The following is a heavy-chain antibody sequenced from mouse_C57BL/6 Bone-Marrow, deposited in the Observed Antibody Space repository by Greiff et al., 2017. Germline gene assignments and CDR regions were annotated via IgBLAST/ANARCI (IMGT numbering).Heavy chain of an antibody. CDR3: ARLYWYFDV. Sequence: EVKLMESGGDLVKPGGSLKLSCAASGFTFSSYGMSWVRQTPDKRLEWVATISSGGSYTYYPDSVKGRFTISRDNAKNTLYLQMSSLKPEDTAMYYCARLYWYFDVWGTGTTVTVSS. CDR1: GFTFSSYG. V-gene: IGHV5-6*01. J-gene: IGHJ1*03. CDR2: ISSGGSYT.